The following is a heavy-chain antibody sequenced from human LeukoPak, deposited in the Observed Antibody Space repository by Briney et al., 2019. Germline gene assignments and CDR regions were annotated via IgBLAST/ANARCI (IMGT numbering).Heavy chain of an antibody. CDR3: ARAYSSSAHYYYMDV. J-gene: IGHJ6*03. Sequence: ASVKVSCKASGYTFTSYGISWVRQAPGQGLEWMGWMNPNSGNTGYAQKFQGRVTITRNTSISTAYMELSSLRSEDTAVYYCARAYSSSAHYYYMDVWGKGTTVTVSS. CDR1: GYTFTSYG. V-gene: IGHV1-8*03. D-gene: IGHD6-13*01. CDR2: MNPNSGNT.